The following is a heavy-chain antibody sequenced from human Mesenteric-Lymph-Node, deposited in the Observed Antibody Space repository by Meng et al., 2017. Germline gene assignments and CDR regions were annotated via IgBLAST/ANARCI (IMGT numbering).Heavy chain of an antibody. V-gene: IGHV3-7*01. CDR1: GFTFSSTW. Sequence: GESLKISCVTSGFTFSSTWMNWVRQAPGKGLEWVANIKQDGSDKYYVDSVRGRFTISRDNAKNSLHLQMSNLRAEDTAVYFCVPGRGGTRSWGKGTLVTVSS. D-gene: IGHD1-26*01. CDR3: VPGRGGTRS. CDR2: IKQDGSDK. J-gene: IGHJ5*02.